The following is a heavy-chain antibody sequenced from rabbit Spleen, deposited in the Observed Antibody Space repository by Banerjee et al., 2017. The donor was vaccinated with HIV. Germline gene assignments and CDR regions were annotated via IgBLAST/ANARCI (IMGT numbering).Heavy chain of an antibody. CDR3: ARDLAGVIGWNFGW. CDR1: GVSFSDSSY. CDR2: IDSGSSGFT. V-gene: IGHV1S40*01. Sequence: QSLEESGGDLVKSGASLTLTCMSSGVSFSDSSYMCWVRQAPGKGLEWIACIDSGSSGFTYFASWAKGRFTISKTSSTTVTLQMTSLTAADTATYFCARDLAGVIGWNFGWWGQGTLVTVS. J-gene: IGHJ4*01. D-gene: IGHD4-1*01.